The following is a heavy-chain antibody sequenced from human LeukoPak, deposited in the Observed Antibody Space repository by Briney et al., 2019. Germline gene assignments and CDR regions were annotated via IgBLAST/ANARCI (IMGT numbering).Heavy chain of an antibody. CDR1: GYTFTGYY. CDR3: AREQRVVPAATLVY. J-gene: IGHJ4*02. Sequence: ASVKVSCKASGYTFTGYYTHWVRQAPGQGLEWMGWTNPNSGGTNYAQKFQGWVTMTRDTSISTAYMELSRLRSDDTAVYYCAREQRVVPAATLVYWGQGTLVTVSS. D-gene: IGHD2-2*01. CDR2: TNPNSGGT. V-gene: IGHV1-2*04.